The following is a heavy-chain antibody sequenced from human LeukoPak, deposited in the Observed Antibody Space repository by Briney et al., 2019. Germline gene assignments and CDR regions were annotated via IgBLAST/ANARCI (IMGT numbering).Heavy chain of an antibody. V-gene: IGHV4-30-4*08. J-gene: IGHJ4*02. CDR1: GDSISSGAYY. Sequence: SETLSLTCTVSGDSISSGAYYWRWLRQPPGKGLEWIGYISHSGITYYNPSLKSRVTISLNTSRNQFSLSLSSVSAADTAVFHCARARAYSSSWYYFDYWGQGTLVTVSS. CDR3: ARARAYSSSWYYFDY. CDR2: ISHSGIT. D-gene: IGHD6-13*01.